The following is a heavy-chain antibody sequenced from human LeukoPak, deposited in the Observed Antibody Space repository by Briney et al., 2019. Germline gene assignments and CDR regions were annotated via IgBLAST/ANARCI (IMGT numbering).Heavy chain of an antibody. J-gene: IGHJ4*02. CDR3: SRENGAFSPFGY. Sequence: SETLSLTCTVSGSSITGYYWSWIRQPAGKGLEWIGRISTSGNTNYNPSLKTRVTMSVDTSKTQFSLNLTSLTAADTAVYYCSRENGAFSPFGYWGQGILVTV. V-gene: IGHV4-4*07. D-gene: IGHD2-8*01. CDR2: ISTSGNT. CDR1: GSSITGYY.